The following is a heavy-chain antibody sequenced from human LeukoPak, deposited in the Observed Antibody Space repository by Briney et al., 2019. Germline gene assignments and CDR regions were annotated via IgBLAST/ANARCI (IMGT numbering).Heavy chain of an antibody. CDR2: IIPIFGTA. V-gene: IGHV1-69*13. D-gene: IGHD3-10*01. J-gene: IGHJ4*02. CDR3: AREYYGSGYLDC. CDR1: GGTFSSYA. Sequence: SVKVSCKASGGTFSSYAISWVRQAPGQGLEWMGGIIPIFGTADYAQKFQGRVTITADESTSTAYMELSSLRSEDTAVYYCAREYYGSGYLDCWGQGTLVTVSS.